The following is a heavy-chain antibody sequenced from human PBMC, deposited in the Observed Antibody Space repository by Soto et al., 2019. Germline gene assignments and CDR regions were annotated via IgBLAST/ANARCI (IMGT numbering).Heavy chain of an antibody. D-gene: IGHD3-22*01. CDR3: ARDPEYYDSSGYDYYYYGMDV. CDR2: ISSSSSYT. J-gene: IGHJ6*02. CDR1: GFTFSDYY. V-gene: IGHV3-11*06. Sequence: QVRLVESGGGLVKPGGSLRLSCAASGFTFSDYYMSWIRQAPGKGLEWVSYISSSSSYTNYADSVKGRFTISRDNAKNSLYLQMNSLRAEDTAVYYCARDPEYYDSSGYDYYYYGMDVWGQGTTVTVSS.